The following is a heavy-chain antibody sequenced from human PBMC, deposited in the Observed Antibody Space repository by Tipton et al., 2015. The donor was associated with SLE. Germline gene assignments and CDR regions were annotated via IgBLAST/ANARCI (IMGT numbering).Heavy chain of an antibody. J-gene: IGHJ4*02. V-gene: IGHV4-4*02. D-gene: IGHD3-3*01. CDR3: ARLGEDDGVRFYYFDH. CDR2: IYHSGST. Sequence: TLSLTCAVSGASISSSNWWSWVRQPPGMGLEWIGEIYHSGSTNYNPSLKSRVTISVDKSKNQFSLKLSSVTAADAAVYYCARLGEDDGVRFYYFDHWGQGNLVAVSS. CDR1: GASISSSNW.